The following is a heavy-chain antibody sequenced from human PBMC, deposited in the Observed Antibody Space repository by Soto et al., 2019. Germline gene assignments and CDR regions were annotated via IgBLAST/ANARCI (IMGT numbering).Heavy chain of an antibody. CDR1: GYSVANYF. J-gene: IGHJ6*02. CDR3: ARGGSSPAFCYYCGMDV. Sequence: QVQLVQSGAEVREPGASVKVSCKASGYSVANYFMHWGRQAPGQGLEWLGVINPSAGSTTYAQKFQGRVTMTWDTSTNTVYMDLRSLRSEDTAIFYCARGGSSPAFCYYCGMDVWGQGTTVTVSS. CDR2: INPSAGST. V-gene: IGHV1-46*01. D-gene: IGHD6-13*01.